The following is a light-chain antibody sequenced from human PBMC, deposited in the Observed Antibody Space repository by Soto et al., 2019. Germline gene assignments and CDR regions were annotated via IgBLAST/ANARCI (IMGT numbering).Light chain of an antibody. Sequence: QSVLTQPPSASGTPGQRVTISCSGSSSNIGSNTVNWYQQLPGTAPKLLIYSNNHRPSGVPDRFSGSKSGTSASLAISGLQPEDEADYYCAAWDDSLNGPGFGGGTKLTVL. J-gene: IGLJ3*02. CDR3: AAWDDSLNGPG. V-gene: IGLV1-44*01. CDR1: SSNIGSNT. CDR2: SNN.